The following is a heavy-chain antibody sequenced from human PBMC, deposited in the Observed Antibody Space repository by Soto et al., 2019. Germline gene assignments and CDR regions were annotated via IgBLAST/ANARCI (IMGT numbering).Heavy chain of an antibody. CDR3: ARGYSSSWPSGVSDY. D-gene: IGHD6-13*01. J-gene: IGHJ4*02. CDR1: GYTFTGYY. CDR2: INPNSGGT. V-gene: IGHV1-2*04. Sequence: ASVKVSCKASGYTFTGYYMHWVRQAPGQGLEWMGWINPNSGGTNYAQKFQGWVTMTRDTSISTAYMELSRLRSDDTAVYYCARGYSSSWPSGVSDYCGQGTLVTVSS.